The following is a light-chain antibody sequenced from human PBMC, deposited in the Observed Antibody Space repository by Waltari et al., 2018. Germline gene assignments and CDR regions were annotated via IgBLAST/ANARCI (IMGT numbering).Light chain of an antibody. J-gene: IGKJ1*01. CDR3: QQGYNTPWT. CDR2: AAS. CDR1: QGISSW. V-gene: IGKV1-12*01. Sequence: DIQMTQSPSSLSASVGDKVTITCRASQGISSWLAWYQQKPGKAPKLLIYAASSLQSGVPSRVSGSGSGTDYTLTISSLQPEDLATYDCQQGYNTPWTFGQGTKVEIK.